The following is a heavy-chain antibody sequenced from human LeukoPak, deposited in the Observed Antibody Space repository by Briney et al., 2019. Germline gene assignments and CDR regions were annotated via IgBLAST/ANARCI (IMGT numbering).Heavy chain of an antibody. CDR2: IVVGSGNT. Sequence: ASVKVSCKASGFTFTSSAMQWVRQARGQRLEWIGWIVVGSGNTNYAQKFQERVTITRDMSTSTAYMELSSLRSEDTAVYYCAAEGYSQSYRYYYYGMDVWGQGTTVTVSS. CDR3: AAEGYSQSYRYYYYGMDV. D-gene: IGHD5-12*01. J-gene: IGHJ6*02. V-gene: IGHV1-58*02. CDR1: GFTFTSSA.